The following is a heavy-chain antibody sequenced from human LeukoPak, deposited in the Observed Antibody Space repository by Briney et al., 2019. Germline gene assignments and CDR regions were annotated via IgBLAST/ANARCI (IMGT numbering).Heavy chain of an antibody. Sequence: SETLSLTCTVSGRSISSSSYYWGWIRQPPGKGLEWIGSIYYSESTYHNPSLKSRVTISVDTSKNQFSLKLSSVTAADTAVYYCARQTGYGDGFDYWGQGTLVTVSS. CDR1: GRSISSSSYY. J-gene: IGHJ4*02. CDR3: ARQTGYGDGFDY. D-gene: IGHD4-17*01. V-gene: IGHV4-39*01. CDR2: IYYSEST.